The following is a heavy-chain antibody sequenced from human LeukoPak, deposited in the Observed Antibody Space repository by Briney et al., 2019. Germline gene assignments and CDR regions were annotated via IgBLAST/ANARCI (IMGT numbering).Heavy chain of an antibody. V-gene: IGHV3-23*01. CDR1: GFTFSSYA. Sequence: PGGSLRLSCAASGFTFSSYAMSWVRQAPGKGLEWVSAISGSGGSTYYADSVKGRFTISRDNSKNTLYLQMNSLRAEDTAVYYCAKAPSLNSRTTPDFDYWGQGTLVTVSS. CDR2: ISGSGGST. J-gene: IGHJ4*02. D-gene: IGHD1-1*01. CDR3: AKAPSLNSRTTPDFDY.